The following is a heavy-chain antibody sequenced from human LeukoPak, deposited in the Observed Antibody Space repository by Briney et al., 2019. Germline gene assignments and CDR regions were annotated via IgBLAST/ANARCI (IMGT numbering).Heavy chain of an antibody. J-gene: IGHJ4*02. CDR2: ISAYNGNT. Sequence: ASVKVSCKASGYTFTSYGISWVRQAPGQGLEWMGWISAYNGNTNYAQKLQGRVTMTTDTSTSTAYMELRSLRSDDTAVYYCARSPDRYCTNGVCYTLFDYWGQGTLVTVSS. CDR3: ARSPDRYCTNGVCYTLFDY. V-gene: IGHV1-18*01. CDR1: GYTFTSYG. D-gene: IGHD2-8*01.